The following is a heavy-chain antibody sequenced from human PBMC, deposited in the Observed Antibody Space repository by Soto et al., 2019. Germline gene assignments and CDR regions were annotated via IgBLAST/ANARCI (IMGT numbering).Heavy chain of an antibody. CDR3: AKDQGSSWYEIDY. Sequence: PGGSLRLSCAASGFTFSDYYMSWIRQAPGKGLEWVSYINRSSSYTNYADSVKGRFTISRDNAKNSLYLQMNSLRAEDTAVYYCAKDQGSSWYEIDYWGQGALVTVSS. V-gene: IGHV3-11*05. J-gene: IGHJ4*02. CDR2: INRSSSYT. D-gene: IGHD6-13*01. CDR1: GFTFSDYY.